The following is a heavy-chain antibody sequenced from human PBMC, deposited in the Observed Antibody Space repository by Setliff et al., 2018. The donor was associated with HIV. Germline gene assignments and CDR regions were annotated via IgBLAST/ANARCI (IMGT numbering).Heavy chain of an antibody. CDR3: ARDPPGYGDSKDY. CDR2: IYYSGST. Sequence: SETLFLTCSVSGGSVGSGSYYWSWIRQSPGKGLEWLGYIYYSGSTTYNPSLRSRVTISIDTSKNQFSLNLRSVTAADTAVYYCARDPPGYGDSKDYWGQGKLVTVSS. CDR1: GGSVGSGSYY. D-gene: IGHD4-17*01. J-gene: IGHJ4*02. V-gene: IGHV4-61*01.